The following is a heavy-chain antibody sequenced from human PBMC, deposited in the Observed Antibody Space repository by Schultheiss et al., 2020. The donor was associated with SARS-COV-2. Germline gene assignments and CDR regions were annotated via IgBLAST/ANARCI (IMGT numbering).Heavy chain of an antibody. CDR3: ARRTGTVSWFDP. D-gene: IGHD1-1*01. CDR2: IDPSDSYT. CDR1: GYSFTSYW. J-gene: IGHJ5*02. V-gene: IGHV5-10-1*01. Sequence: GGSLRLSCKGSGYSFTSYWIGWVRQMPGKGLEWMGRIDPSDSYTNYSPSFQGHVTISADKSISTAFLQWSSLKASDTAMYYCARRTGTVSWFDPWGQGTPVTVSS.